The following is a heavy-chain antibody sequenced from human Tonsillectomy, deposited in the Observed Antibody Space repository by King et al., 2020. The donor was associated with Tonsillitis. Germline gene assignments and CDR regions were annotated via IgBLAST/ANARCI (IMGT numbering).Heavy chain of an antibody. CDR1: GGSFSPYY. D-gene: IGHD3-3*01. V-gene: IGHV4-34*01. J-gene: IGHJ4*02. CDR3: ARGSLTIFGVAPHY. Sequence: VQLQQWGAGLLKPSETLSLTCAVYGGSFSPYYWSWIRQPPGKGLEWIGEINHRGSTNYNPSLKSRVTISVDTSKNQFSLKVSSVTAPDTALYYCARGSLTIFGVAPHYWGQGTLVTVPS. CDR2: INHRGST.